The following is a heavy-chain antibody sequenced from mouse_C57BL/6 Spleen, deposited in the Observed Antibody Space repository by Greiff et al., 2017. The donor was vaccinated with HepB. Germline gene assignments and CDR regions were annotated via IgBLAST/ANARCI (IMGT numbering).Heavy chain of an antibody. CDR3: ARGDEYGYNIDY. CDR2: IYPGSGST. V-gene: IGHV1-55*01. CDR1: GYTFTSYW. Sequence: QVQLQQPGAELVKPGASVKMSCKASGYTFTSYWMNWVKQRPGQGLEWIGEIYPGSGSTNYNEKFKSKATLTADTSSSTAYMQLSSLTYEDSAVYDGARGDEYGYNIDYWGQGTTLTVSS. D-gene: IGHD1-2*01. J-gene: IGHJ2*01.